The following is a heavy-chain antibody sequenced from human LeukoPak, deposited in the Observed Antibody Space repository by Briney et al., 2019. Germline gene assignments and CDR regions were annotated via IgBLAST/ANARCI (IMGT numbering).Heavy chain of an antibody. CDR3: ARPYCSGGSCYGWFDP. CDR2: ISAYNGNT. J-gene: IGHJ5*02. V-gene: IGHV1-18*01. CDR1: GYTFTSYG. D-gene: IGHD2-15*01. Sequence: ASVKVSCKASGYTFTSYGISWVRQAPGQGLEWMGWISAYNGNTNYAQKLQGRVTMTTDTSTSTAYMELRSLRSDDTAVYYCARPYCSGGSCYGWFDPWGQGTLVTVSS.